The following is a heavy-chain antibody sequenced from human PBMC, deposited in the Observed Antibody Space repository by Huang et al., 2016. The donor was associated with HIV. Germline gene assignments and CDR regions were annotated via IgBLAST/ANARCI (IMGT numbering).Heavy chain of an antibody. V-gene: IGHV3-30*04. Sequence: QVQLVESGGGVVQPGRSLRLSCVASGFTFNNYALHWGRQGPGKGLEWVAIASYDGRSKYYTDSVKGRFTIARDNSKNTLYLHMTSLTAEDTAVYYCARGPAPREGLGTFNVWGHGTMVTVSS. J-gene: IGHJ3*01. D-gene: IGHD1-26*01. CDR1: GFTFNNYA. CDR3: ARGPAPREGLGTFNV. CDR2: ASYDGRSK.